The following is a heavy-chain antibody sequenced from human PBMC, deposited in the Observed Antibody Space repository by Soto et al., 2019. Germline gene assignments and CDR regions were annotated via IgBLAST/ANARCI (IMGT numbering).Heavy chain of an antibody. V-gene: IGHV4-39*01. D-gene: IGHD4-17*01. CDR3: ARQGAYGDSAGRDAFDI. Sequence: SETLSLTCTVSGGSISSSSYYWGWIRQPPGKGLEWIGSIYYSGSTYYNPSLKSRVTISVDTSKNQFSLKLSSVTAADTAVYYCARQGAYGDSAGRDAFDIWGQGTMVTVSS. CDR2: IYYSGST. J-gene: IGHJ3*02. CDR1: GGSISSSSYY.